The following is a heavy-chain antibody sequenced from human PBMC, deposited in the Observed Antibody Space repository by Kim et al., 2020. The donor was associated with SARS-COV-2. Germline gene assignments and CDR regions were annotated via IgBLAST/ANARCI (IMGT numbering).Heavy chain of an antibody. CDR1: GFTFSSYG. V-gene: IGHV3-33*06. D-gene: IGHD1-26*01. J-gene: IGHJ4*02. CDR3: AKERRSSIIVGGTSRSYYFDY. Sequence: GGSLRLSCAASGFTFSSYGMHWVRQAPGKGLEWVAVIWYDGSNKNYADSVKGRFTISRDNSKNTLYLQMNSLRAEDTAVYYCAKERRSSIIVGGTSRSYYFDYWGQGTLVTVSS. CDR2: IWYDGSNK.